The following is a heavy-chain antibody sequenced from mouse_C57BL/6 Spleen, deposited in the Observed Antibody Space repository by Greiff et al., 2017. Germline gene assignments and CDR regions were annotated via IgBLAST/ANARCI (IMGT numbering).Heavy chain of an antibody. CDR1: GYTFTGYW. V-gene: IGHV1-9*01. D-gene: IGHD1-1*01. Sequence: VQLVESGAELMKPGASVKLSCKATGYTFTGYWIEWVKQRPGHGLEWIGEILPGSGSTNYNEKFKGKATFTADTSSTTAYMQLSSLTTEDSAIYYCAREAHTAVVAEKYFDVWGKGTTLTVSS. J-gene: IGHJ2*01. CDR3: AREAHTAVVAEKYFDV. CDR2: ILPGSGST.